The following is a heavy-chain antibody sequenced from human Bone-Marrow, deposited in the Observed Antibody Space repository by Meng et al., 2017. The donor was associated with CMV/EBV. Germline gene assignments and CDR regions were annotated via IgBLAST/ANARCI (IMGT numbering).Heavy chain of an antibody. CDR3: ARSRSRTNPLFDY. CDR2: ISYDGSNK. D-gene: IGHD1-14*01. CDR1: GFTFSSYA. V-gene: IGHV3-30-3*01. J-gene: IGHJ4*02. Sequence: SCAASGFTFSSYAMHWVRQAPGKGLEWVAVISYDGSNKYYADSVKGRFTISRDNSKNTLYLQMNSLRAEDTAVYYCARSRSRTNPLFDYWGQGTLVTVSS.